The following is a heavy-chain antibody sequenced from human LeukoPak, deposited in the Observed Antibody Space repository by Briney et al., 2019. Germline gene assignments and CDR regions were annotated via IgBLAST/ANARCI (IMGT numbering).Heavy chain of an antibody. CDR2: IIPILGTA. CDR1: GGTFSSYA. J-gene: IGHJ3*02. Sequence: GASVKVSCKDSGGTFSSYAISWVRQAPGQGLEWMGRIIPILGTANYAQKFQGRVTITADKSTSTAYMELSSLRSEDTAVYYCARRSRGLDAFDIWGQGTMVTVSS. D-gene: IGHD3/OR15-3a*01. V-gene: IGHV1-69*04. CDR3: ARRSRGLDAFDI.